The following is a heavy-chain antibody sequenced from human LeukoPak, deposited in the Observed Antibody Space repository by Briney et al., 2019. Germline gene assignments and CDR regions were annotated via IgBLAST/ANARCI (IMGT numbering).Heavy chain of an antibody. CDR3: ARQRIVVVPAAIVRFPKIDFDI. Sequence: SETLSLTCTVSGGSISSSSYYWGWIRQPPGKGLEWIGSIYYSGSTYYNPSLKSRVTISVDTSKNQFSLKLSSVTAADTAVYYCARQRIVVVPAAIVRFPKIDFDIWGQGTMVTVSS. J-gene: IGHJ3*02. CDR2: IYYSGST. V-gene: IGHV4-39*01. D-gene: IGHD2-2*01. CDR1: GGSISSSSYY.